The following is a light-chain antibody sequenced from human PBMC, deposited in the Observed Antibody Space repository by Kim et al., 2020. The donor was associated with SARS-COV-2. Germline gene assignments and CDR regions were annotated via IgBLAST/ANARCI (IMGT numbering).Light chain of an antibody. CDR3: QQYSVFWT. Sequence: SASVGDRVTITCRASQNINTWLAWYQQKPGTAPKLLIYQASSSESGVPSRFSGRGSGTEFTLTINSLQPDDFATYYCQQYSVFWTFGQGTKVDIK. V-gene: IGKV1-5*03. CDR1: QNINTW. CDR2: QAS. J-gene: IGKJ1*01.